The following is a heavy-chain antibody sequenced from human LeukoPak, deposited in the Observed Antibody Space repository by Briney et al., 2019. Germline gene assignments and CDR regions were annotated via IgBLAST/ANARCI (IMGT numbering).Heavy chain of an antibody. CDR3: AKRGVVIRVILVGFHKEAYYFDS. J-gene: IGHJ4*02. CDR2: ISGSGGSA. CDR1: GITLSNYG. Sequence: GGSLRLSCAVSGITLSNYGMSWVRQAPGKGPEWVAGISGSGGSAYYADAMKGRFTISRDNPKNTLYLQMNSLRVEATAVYFCAKRGVVIRVILVGFHKEAYYFDSWGQGALVTVSS. D-gene: IGHD3-22*01. V-gene: IGHV3-23*01.